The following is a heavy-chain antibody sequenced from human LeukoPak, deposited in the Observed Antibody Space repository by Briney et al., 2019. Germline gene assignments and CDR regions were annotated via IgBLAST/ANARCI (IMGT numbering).Heavy chain of an antibody. CDR2: MNPNSGNT. V-gene: IGHV1-8*01. CDR1: GYTFTSYA. J-gene: IGHJ5*02. CDR3: ARGRTRGWFDP. Sequence: GASVKVSCKASGYTFTSYAINWVRQATGQGLEWMGWMNPNSGNTGYAQKFQGRVTMTRNTSISTAYMELSGLRSEDAAVYYCARGRTRGWFDPWGQGTLVTVSS. D-gene: IGHD1-14*01.